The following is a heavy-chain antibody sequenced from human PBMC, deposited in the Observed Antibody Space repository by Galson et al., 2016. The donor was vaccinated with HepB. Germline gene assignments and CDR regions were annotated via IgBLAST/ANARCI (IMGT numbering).Heavy chain of an antibody. D-gene: IGHD3-22*01. J-gene: IGHJ4*02. CDR1: GYTFTNFG. CDR3: ARGSFLMYVSTGSPDH. CDR2: ISAYNDNT. Sequence: SVKVSCKASGYTFTNFGITWVRQGPGQRLEWMGWISAYNDNTKYAAKFQGRVTMTTATSPRTAYVELSSLTPDDTAVYYCARGSFLMYVSTGSPDHWGQGTLVTVS. V-gene: IGHV1-18*04.